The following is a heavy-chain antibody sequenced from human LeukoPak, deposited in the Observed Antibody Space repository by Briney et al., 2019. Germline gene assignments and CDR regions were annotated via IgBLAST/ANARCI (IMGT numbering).Heavy chain of an antibody. V-gene: IGHV3-53*01. J-gene: IGHJ4*02. CDR2: IYVGGSA. Sequence: GGSLRLSCAASGFTVSSNYMSSVRQAPGKGLEWVSTIYVGGSAYYADFLKGRFTISRDNSKNTVYLQMNSLRAEDTAVYYCARAIQSQLLKGYFDYWGQGTLVTVSS. CDR1: GFTVSSNY. D-gene: IGHD2-2*01. CDR3: ARAIQSQLLKGYFDY.